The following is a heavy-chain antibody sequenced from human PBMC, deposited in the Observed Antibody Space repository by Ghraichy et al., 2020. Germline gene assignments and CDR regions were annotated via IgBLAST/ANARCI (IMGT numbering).Heavy chain of an antibody. CDR1: GGSINSGGNY. D-gene: IGHD6-19*01. J-gene: IGHJ4*02. Sequence: SETLSLTCTVSGGSINSGGNYWSWIRQSPGKGLEWIGETSHSGYTTYSPSLESRVTISVDTSKNQFSRKLNSVTAADTAVYYCARGPFTSGWMWYYFDAWGQGTPVTVSS. CDR3: ARGPFTSGWMWYYFDA. V-gene: IGHV4-61*08. CDR2: TSHSGYT.